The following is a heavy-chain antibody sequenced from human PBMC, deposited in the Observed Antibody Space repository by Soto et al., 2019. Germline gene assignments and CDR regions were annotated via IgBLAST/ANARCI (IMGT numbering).Heavy chain of an antibody. Sequence: PGGSLRLSCAASGFTFSSYAMHWVRQAPGKGLEYVSAISSNGGSTYYANSVKGRFTISRDNSKNTLYLQMGSLRGEDMAVYYCARRGCGSSSGYDYWDQGTLVTVSS. J-gene: IGHJ4*02. V-gene: IGHV3-64*01. CDR1: GFTFSSYA. CDR2: ISSNGGST. D-gene: IGHD6-6*01. CDR3: ARRGCGSSSGYDY.